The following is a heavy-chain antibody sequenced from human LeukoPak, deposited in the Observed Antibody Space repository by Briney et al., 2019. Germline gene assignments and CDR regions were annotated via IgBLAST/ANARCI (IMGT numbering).Heavy chain of an antibody. CDR1: GGSTSSNNW. D-gene: IGHD5-18*01. Sequence: PSGTLSLTCAVSGGSTSSNNWWSWVRQPPGKGLEWIGEIYLSGTTNYNPSLKSRVTISLDKSNNQFSLKLSSVTAEDTAVYYCARDFREYSYGYGKDWGQGTLVTVSS. CDR2: IYLSGTT. J-gene: IGHJ4*02. V-gene: IGHV4-4*02. CDR3: ARDFREYSYGYGKD.